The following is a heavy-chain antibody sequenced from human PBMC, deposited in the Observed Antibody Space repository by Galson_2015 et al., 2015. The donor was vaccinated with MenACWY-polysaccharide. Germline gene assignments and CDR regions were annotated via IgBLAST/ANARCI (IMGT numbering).Heavy chain of an antibody. V-gene: IGHV4-34*01. J-gene: IGHJ6*02. CDR2: INHGGNT. CDR1: GDSFRTHF. D-gene: IGHD4-11*01. CDR3: AREYGAVTAHRMDV. Sequence: ETLSLTCAVYGDSFRTHFWTWIRQPPGKGLEWIGEINHGGNTNYKPSLKNRVTMSVDASKSQFSLSLRSVTAADAAVYYCAREYGAVTAHRMDVWGQGTTVIVSS.